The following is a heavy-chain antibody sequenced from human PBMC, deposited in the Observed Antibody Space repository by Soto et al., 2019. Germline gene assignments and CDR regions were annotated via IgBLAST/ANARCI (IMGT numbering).Heavy chain of an antibody. J-gene: IGHJ6*02. D-gene: IGHD3-10*01. CDR3: AGGGVRGVVTRTRDYYGMDV. V-gene: IGHV5-51*01. CDR2: IYPGDSDT. CDR1: GYNFTNYW. Sequence: GESLKISCKGSGYNFTNYWIGWVRQMPGKGLESMGIIYPGDSDTRYSPSFQGQVTISADNSISTAYLQWSSLKASDTAMYYCAGGGVRGVVTRTRDYYGMDVWGQGTTVTVSS.